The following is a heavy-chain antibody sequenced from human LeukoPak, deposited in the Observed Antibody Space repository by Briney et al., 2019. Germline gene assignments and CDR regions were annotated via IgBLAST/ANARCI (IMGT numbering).Heavy chain of an antibody. D-gene: IGHD3-22*01. J-gene: IGHJ4*02. CDR3: AKGDSSGSYSDF. V-gene: IGHV3-23*01. CDR2: ISDSGGAT. CDR1: GFTFSNYW. Sequence: GGSLRLSCAASGFTFSNYWMSWVRQAPGKGLEWVSTISDSGGATYYADSVRGRFTISRDNSKNTLYLQMDSLRADDTAVYYCAKGDSSGSYSDFWGQGTLVTVSS.